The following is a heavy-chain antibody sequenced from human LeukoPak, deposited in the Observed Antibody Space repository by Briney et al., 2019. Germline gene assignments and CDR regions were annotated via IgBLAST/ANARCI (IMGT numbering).Heavy chain of an antibody. V-gene: IGHV1-2*04. J-gene: IGHJ4*02. CDR3: ARSPSSGPHVQFDY. CDR1: GYTFTGYY. CDR2: INPNSGGT. D-gene: IGHD6-19*01. Sequence: ASVKVSCKASGYTFTGYYMHWVRQAPGQGLEWMGWINPNSGGTNYAQKFQGWVTMTRDTSISTAYMELSRLRSDDTAVYYCARSPSSGPHVQFDYWGQGTLVTVSS.